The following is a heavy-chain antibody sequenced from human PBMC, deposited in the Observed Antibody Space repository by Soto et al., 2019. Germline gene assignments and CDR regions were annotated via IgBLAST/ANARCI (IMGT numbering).Heavy chain of an antibody. CDR1: GYIFVNYG. J-gene: IGHJ6*02. D-gene: IGHD3-16*01. CDR3: VMVDNYVTPTPQDV. CDR2: ISPYTGNT. Sequence: QVQLVQSGDEVKKPGASVKVSCKASGYIFVNYGIAWVRQAPGQGLEWMGGISPYTGNTHSATKVQGRHTMTTDTSTSTAYMDLGSLTSDDTAVYYCVMVDNYVTPTPQDVWGQGTTVTVSS. V-gene: IGHV1-18*01.